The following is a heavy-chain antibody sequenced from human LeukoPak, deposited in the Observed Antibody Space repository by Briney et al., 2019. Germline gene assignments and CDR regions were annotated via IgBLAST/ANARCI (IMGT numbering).Heavy chain of an antibody. Sequence: AGGSLRLSCAASGFNFDDYGMSWVRQAPGKGLEWVSGINWNGGSTGYADSVKGRFTISRDNAKKSLYLQMNSLRAEDTAVYYCARGVRITYCGGDCSANWFDPWGQGTLVTVSS. J-gene: IGHJ5*02. CDR3: ARGVRITYCGGDCSANWFDP. CDR2: INWNGGST. CDR1: GFNFDDYG. V-gene: IGHV3-20*04. D-gene: IGHD2-21*02.